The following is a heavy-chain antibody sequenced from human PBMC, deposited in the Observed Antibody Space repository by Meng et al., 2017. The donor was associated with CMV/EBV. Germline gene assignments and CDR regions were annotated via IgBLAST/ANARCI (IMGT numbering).Heavy chain of an antibody. D-gene: IGHD2-2*02. CDR1: GGSISSYY. J-gene: IGHJ5*02. CDR2: IYTSGST. V-gene: IGHV4-4*07. Sequence: VRLQESGPGLVKPSETLSLPCTVSGGSISSYYWSWIRQPAGKGLEWIGRIYTSGSTNYNPSLKSRVTMSVDTSKNQFSLKLSSVTAADTAVYYCAREIVVVPAAIDNWFDPWGQGTLVTVSS. CDR3: AREIVVVPAAIDNWFDP.